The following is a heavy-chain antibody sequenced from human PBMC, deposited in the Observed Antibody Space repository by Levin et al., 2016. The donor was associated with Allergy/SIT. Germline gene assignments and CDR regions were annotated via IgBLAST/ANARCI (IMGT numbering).Heavy chain of an antibody. CDR3: ARPARRSSFPWFDL. J-gene: IGHJ5*02. D-gene: IGHD6-13*01. CDR1: GDPISSSIYY. V-gene: IGHV4-39*01. Sequence: SETLSLTCTVSGDPISSSIYYWGWIRQPPGKGLEWIGNIYYSDSTHYNPSLESRVTISVDTSKNQFSLKLSSVTAADTAVYYCARPARRSSFPWFDLWGQGTLVTVSS. CDR2: IYYSDST.